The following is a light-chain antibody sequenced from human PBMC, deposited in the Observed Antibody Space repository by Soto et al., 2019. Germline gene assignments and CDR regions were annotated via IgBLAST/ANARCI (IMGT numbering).Light chain of an antibody. V-gene: IGKV3-20*01. CDR1: QTVRNNY. CDR3: QQFSSYPLT. CDR2: DAS. Sequence: EFVLTQSPGTLSLSPGERATRSCRASQTVRNNYLAWYQQKPGQAPRLLIYDASSRATGIPDRFSGGGSGTDFTLTISRMEPEDFAVYYCQQFSSYPLTFGGGTKVYIK. J-gene: IGKJ4*01.